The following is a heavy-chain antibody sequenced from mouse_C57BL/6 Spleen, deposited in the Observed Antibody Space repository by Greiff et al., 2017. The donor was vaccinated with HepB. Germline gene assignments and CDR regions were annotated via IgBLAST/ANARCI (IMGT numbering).Heavy chain of an antibody. J-gene: IGHJ3*01. CDR1: GYTFTTYP. CDR2: FHPYNDDT. D-gene: IGHD2-1*01. CDR3: ARGDGNYGLFAY. Sequence: VKLVESGAELVKPGASVKMSCKASGYTFTTYPIEWMKQNHGKSLEWIGNFHPYNDDTKYNEKFKGKATLTVEKSSSTVYLELSRLTSDDSAVYYCARGDGNYGLFAYWGQGTLVTVSA. V-gene: IGHV1-47*01.